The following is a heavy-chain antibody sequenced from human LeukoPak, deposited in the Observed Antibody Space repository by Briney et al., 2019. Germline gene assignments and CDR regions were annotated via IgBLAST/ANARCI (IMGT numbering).Heavy chain of an antibody. D-gene: IGHD3-22*01. CDR2: ISGGGDAA. CDR3: PRKYDSSGYFDY. Sequence: GGSLRLSCVASGFSLSGYAMSWVRQAPGKGLEWVSTISGGGDAAYYADSVKGRFTISRDNSKNTLYLQMNSLRAEDTAVYYCPRKYDSSGYFDYWGRGTLVTVSS. V-gene: IGHV3-23*01. CDR1: GFSLSGYA. J-gene: IGHJ4*02.